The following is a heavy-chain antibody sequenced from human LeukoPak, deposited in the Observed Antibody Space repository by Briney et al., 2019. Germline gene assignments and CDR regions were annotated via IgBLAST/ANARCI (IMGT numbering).Heavy chain of an antibody. CDR3: ARADLKIAAAGSYFDY. V-gene: IGHV4-59*12. Sequence: SETLSLTCTVSGGSISSYYWSWIRQPPGKGLEWIGYIYYSGSTNYNPSLKSRVTISVDTSKNQFSLKLSSVTAADTAVYYCARADLKIAAAGSYFDYWGQGTLVTVSS. CDR1: GGSISSYY. CDR2: IYYSGST. J-gene: IGHJ4*02. D-gene: IGHD6-13*01.